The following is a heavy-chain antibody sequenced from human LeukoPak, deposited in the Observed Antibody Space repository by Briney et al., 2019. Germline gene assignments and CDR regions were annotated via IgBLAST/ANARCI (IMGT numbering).Heavy chain of an antibody. CDR2: ISGSGGST. CDR3: ASLYSSSSGNY. J-gene: IGHJ4*02. V-gene: IGHV3-23*01. CDR1: GFTFSSYA. D-gene: IGHD6-6*01. Sequence: PGGSLRLSCAASGFTFSSYAMSWVRQAPGKGLEWVSGISGSGGSTYYADSVKGRFTISRDNSKNTLYLQMNSLRAEDTAVYYCASLYSSSSGNYWGQGTLVTVSS.